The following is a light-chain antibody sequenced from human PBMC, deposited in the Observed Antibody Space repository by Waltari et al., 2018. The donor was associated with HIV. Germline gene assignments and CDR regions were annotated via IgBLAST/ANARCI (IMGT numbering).Light chain of an antibody. Sequence: SYVLAQPPSVSVAPGKTARITCGGNNIGSKRVHWYQQKPGQAPMVVIYYDSDRPSGIPERFTGSNSRNTTTLTISRVEAGDEADYYCQVWDRSSDAYVFGTGTKVTVL. J-gene: IGLJ1*01. V-gene: IGLV3-21*04. CDR2: YDS. CDR1: NIGSKR. CDR3: QVWDRSSDAYV.